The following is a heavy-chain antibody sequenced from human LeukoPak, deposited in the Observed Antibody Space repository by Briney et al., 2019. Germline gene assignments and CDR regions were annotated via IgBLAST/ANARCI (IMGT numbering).Heavy chain of an antibody. J-gene: IGHJ4*02. Sequence: GGSLRLSCPASGFTFSSYWMHWVHQAPGKGLVWVSRINSDGSSTTYADSVKGRFTISRDNAKKTLYLQMNSLRAEDTAVYYCARAEGDFWSGYYSLDYWGQGTLVTVSS. V-gene: IGHV3-74*01. CDR3: ARAEGDFWSGYYSLDY. CDR2: INSDGSST. D-gene: IGHD3-3*01. CDR1: GFTFSSYW.